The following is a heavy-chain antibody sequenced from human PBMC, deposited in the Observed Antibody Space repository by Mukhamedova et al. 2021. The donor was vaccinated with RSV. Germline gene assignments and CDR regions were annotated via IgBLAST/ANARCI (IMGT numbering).Heavy chain of an antibody. Sequence: EWVGRIKSKTDGGTTDYAAPVKGRFTISRDDSKNTLYLQMNSLKTEDTAVYYCTTDLGNYDFWSGYYRTDYYYYMDVWGKGTTAT. J-gene: IGHJ6*03. CDR2: IKSKTDGGTT. CDR3: TTDLGNYDFWSGYYRTDYYYYMDV. D-gene: IGHD3-3*01. V-gene: IGHV3-15*01.